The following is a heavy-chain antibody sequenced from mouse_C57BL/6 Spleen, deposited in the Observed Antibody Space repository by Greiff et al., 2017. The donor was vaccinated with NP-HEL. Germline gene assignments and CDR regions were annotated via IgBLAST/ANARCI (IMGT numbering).Heavy chain of an antibody. Sequence: DVKLVESGGDLVKPGGSLKLSCAASGFTFSSYGMSWVRQTPDKRLEWVATISSGGSYTYYPDSVKGRFTISRDNAKNTLYLQMSSLKSEDTAMYYCARHERGDYAMDYWGQGTSVTVSS. CDR1: GFTFSSYG. V-gene: IGHV5-6*02. CDR3: ARHERGDYAMDY. J-gene: IGHJ4*01. CDR2: ISSGGSYT.